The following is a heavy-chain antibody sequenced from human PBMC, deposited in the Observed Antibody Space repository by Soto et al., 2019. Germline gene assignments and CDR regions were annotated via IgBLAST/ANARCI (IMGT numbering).Heavy chain of an antibody. D-gene: IGHD3-22*01. Sequence: SETLSLTCTVSGGSISSSSYYWGWIRQPPGKGLEWIGSIYYSGSTYYNPSLKSRVTISVDTSKNQFSLKLSSVTAADTAVYYCARLRYDFGYWGQGALVTVSS. CDR3: ARLRYDFGY. J-gene: IGHJ4*02. CDR1: GGSISSSSYY. V-gene: IGHV4-39*01. CDR2: IYYSGST.